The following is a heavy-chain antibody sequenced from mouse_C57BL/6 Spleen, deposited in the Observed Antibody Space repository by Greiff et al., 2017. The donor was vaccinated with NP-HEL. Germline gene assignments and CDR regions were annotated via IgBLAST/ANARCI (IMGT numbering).Heavy chain of an antibody. Sequence: QVQLQQPGAELVRPGSSVRLSCKASGYTFTSSWMDGVKQGPGQGLEWFGNIYPSDSDTHYNQKFKDKATLTVDKSSSTAYMQLSSLTSEDSAVYYCARGPSYGNSYAMDYWGQGTSVTVSS. J-gene: IGHJ4*01. CDR2: IYPSDSDT. CDR3: ARGPSYGNSYAMDY. CDR1: GYTFTSSW. V-gene: IGHV1-61*01. D-gene: IGHD2-10*01.